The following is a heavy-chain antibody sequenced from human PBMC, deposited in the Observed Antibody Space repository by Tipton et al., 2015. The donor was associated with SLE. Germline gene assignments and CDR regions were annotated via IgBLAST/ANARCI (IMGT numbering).Heavy chain of an antibody. CDR3: ARAFEVLDAFDI. V-gene: IGHV3-23*01. CDR2: ISGSGGST. Sequence: SLRLSCAASGFTFSSSAMSWVRQAPGKGLEWVSGISGSGGSTDYADSVQGRFTISRDSSKNTLYLQMNSLRAEDTAVYYCARAFEVLDAFDIWGQGTMVTVSS. D-gene: IGHD3-3*02. J-gene: IGHJ3*02. CDR1: GFTFSSSA.